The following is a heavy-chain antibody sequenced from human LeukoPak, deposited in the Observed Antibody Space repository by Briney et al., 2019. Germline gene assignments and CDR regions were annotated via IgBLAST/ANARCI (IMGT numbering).Heavy chain of an antibody. CDR2: IYHSGST. V-gene: IGHV4-38-2*02. D-gene: IGHD3-3*01. Sequence: VKPSETLSLTCTVSGYSISSGYYWGWIRQPPGKGLEWIGSIYHSGSTYYNPSLKSRVTISVDTSKNQFSLKLSSMTAADTAVYYCARVGRYDFWSGVDYFDYWGQGTLVTVSS. CDR3: ARVGRYDFWSGVDYFDY. J-gene: IGHJ4*02. CDR1: GYSISSGYY.